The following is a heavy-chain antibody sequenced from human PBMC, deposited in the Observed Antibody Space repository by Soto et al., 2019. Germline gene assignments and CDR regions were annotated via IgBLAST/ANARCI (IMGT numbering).Heavy chain of an antibody. D-gene: IGHD3-10*01. CDR3: ARGELLWFGDLLS. CDR1: GYTFTSYE. J-gene: IGHJ4*02. CDR2: MNPNSGDT. V-gene: IGHV1-8*02. Sequence: QVQLVQSGAEVKKPGASVKVSCKASGYTFTSYEINWVRQATGQGLEWMGWMNPNSGDTGYAQKFQGRVTMTRNTSISTAYMEMSSLRSEDTAVYYCARGELLWFGDLLSWRQGTLVTVSS.